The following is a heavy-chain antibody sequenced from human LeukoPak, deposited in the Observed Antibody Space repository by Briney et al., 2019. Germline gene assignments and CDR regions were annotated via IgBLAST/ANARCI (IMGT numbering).Heavy chain of an antibody. CDR3: ARDRVTKSYGSGSYPDY. J-gene: IGHJ4*02. Sequence: GGSLRLSCAASGFTFGSYAMHWVRQAPGKGLEWVAVISYDGSNKYYADSVKGRFTISRDNSKNTLYLQMNSLRAEDTAVYYCARDRVTKSYGSGSYPDYWGQGTLVTVSS. D-gene: IGHD3-10*01. V-gene: IGHV3-30*04. CDR2: ISYDGSNK. CDR1: GFTFGSYA.